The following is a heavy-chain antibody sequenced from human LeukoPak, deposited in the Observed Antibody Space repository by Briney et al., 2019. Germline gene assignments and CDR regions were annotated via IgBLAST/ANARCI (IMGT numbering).Heavy chain of an antibody. V-gene: IGHV3-7*01. CDR1: EFSFSRYW. CDR3: ARDEWWQFIAVAITSYFDY. J-gene: IGHJ4*02. CDR2: IKQDGSEK. D-gene: IGHD6-19*01. Sequence: PGGSLRLSCAASEFSFSRYWMSWVRQAPGKGLEWVANIKQDGSEKYYVDSVKGRFTISRDNAKNSLYLQMNSLRAEDTAVYYCARDEWWQFIAVAITSYFDYWGQGTLVTVSS.